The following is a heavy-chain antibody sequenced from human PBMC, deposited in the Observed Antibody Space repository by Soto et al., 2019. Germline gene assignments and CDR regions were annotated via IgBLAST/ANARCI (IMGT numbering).Heavy chain of an antibody. J-gene: IGHJ5*02. CDR2: IIPIFGTA. Sequence: SVKVSCKASGGTFSSYAISWVRQAPGQGLEWMGGIIPIFGTANYAQKFQGRVTITADESTSTAYMELSSLRSEDTAVYYCARWVGATTIWFDPWGQGTLVTVSS. CDR1: GGTFSSYA. D-gene: IGHD1-26*01. V-gene: IGHV1-69*13. CDR3: ARWVGATTIWFDP.